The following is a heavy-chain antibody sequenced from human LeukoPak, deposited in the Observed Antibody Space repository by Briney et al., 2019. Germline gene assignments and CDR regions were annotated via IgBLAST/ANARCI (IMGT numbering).Heavy chain of an antibody. CDR3: AKASSGYYYAYFQH. Sequence: GGSLRLSCAASGFTFSSYGMRWVRQAPGKGLEWVAFIRYDGSNKYYADSVKGRFTISRDNSKNTLYLQMNSLGAEDTAVYYCAKASSGYYYAYFQHWGQGTLVTVSS. J-gene: IGHJ1*01. V-gene: IGHV3-30*02. CDR2: IRYDGSNK. D-gene: IGHD3-22*01. CDR1: GFTFSSYG.